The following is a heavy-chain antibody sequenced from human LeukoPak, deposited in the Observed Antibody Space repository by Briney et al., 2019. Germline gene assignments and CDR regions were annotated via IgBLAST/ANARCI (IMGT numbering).Heavy chain of an antibody. CDR1: GYSLTSYW. D-gene: IGHD6-13*01. CDR3: ARTKYSSSWYLGY. J-gene: IGHJ4*02. Sequence: GESLKISCKGSGYSLTSYWIGWVRQMPGKGLEWMGIIYPGDSDTRYSPSFQGQVTISADKSISTAYLQWSSLKASDTAMYYCARTKYSSSWYLGYWGQGTLVTVSS. CDR2: IYPGDSDT. V-gene: IGHV5-51*01.